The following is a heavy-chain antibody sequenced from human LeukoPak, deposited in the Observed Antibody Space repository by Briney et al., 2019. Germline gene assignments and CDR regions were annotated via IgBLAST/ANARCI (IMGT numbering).Heavy chain of an antibody. CDR1: GGSFSGYY. Sequence: KTSETLSLICAVYGGSFSGYYWSWIRQPPGKGLEWIGEINHSGSTNYNPSLKSRVTISVDTSKNQFSLKLSSVTAADTAVYYCARAYFICGGDCYPPSATEGTFDYWGQGTLVTVSS. CDR3: ARAYFICGGDCYPPSATEGTFDY. J-gene: IGHJ4*02. V-gene: IGHV4-34*01. CDR2: INHSGST. D-gene: IGHD2-21*02.